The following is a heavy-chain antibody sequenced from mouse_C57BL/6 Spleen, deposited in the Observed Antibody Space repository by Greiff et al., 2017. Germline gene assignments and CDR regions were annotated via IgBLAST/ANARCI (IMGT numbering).Heavy chain of an antibody. Sequence: VKLQQPGAELVKPGASVKMSCKASGYTFTSYWITWVKQRPGQGLEWIGDIYPGSGSTNYNEKFKSKATLTVDTSSSTAYMQLSSLTSEDSAVYYCARSVYYGSSPFAYWGQGTLVTVSA. CDR2: IYPGSGST. V-gene: IGHV1-55*01. CDR3: ARSVYYGSSPFAY. D-gene: IGHD1-1*01. CDR1: GYTFTSYW. J-gene: IGHJ3*01.